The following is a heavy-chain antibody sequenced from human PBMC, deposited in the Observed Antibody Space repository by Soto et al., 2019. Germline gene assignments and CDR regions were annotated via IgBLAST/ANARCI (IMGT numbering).Heavy chain of an antibody. CDR3: ARDSLLWFGHSTYYFDY. V-gene: IGHV1-69*01. D-gene: IGHD3-10*01. Sequence: QVQLVQSGAEVKKPGSSVKVSCKASGGTFSSYAISWVRQAPGQGLEWMGGIIPIFGTANYAQKFQGRVTITADESQSTANMELSSLRSENTAVYYCARDSLLWFGHSTYYFDYWGQGTLVTVSS. J-gene: IGHJ4*02. CDR2: IIPIFGTA. CDR1: GGTFSSYA.